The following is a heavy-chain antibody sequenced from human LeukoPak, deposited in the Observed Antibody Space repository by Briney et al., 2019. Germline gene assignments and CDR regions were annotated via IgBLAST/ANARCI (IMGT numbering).Heavy chain of an antibody. CDR2: ISSSSSTI. J-gene: IGHJ6*02. V-gene: IGHV3-48*04. D-gene: IGHD5-18*01. CDR1: GFTFSSYS. Sequence: GGSLRLSCAASGFTFSSYSMNWVRQAPGKGLEWVSYISSSSSTIYYADSVKGRFTISRDNAKNSLYLQMNSLRAEDTAVYYCARGSYGDYYYYGMDVWGQGTTVTVSS. CDR3: ARGSYGDYYYYGMDV.